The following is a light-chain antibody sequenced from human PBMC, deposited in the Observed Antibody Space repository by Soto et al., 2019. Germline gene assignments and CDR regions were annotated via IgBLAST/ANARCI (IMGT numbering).Light chain of an antibody. CDR3: QQYGSSPNT. J-gene: IGKJ5*01. CDR1: QSVTNNY. V-gene: IGKV3-20*01. CDR2: GAS. Sequence: EIVLTQSPGTLSLSPGQRATLSCRASQSVTNNYLAWYQQNPGQAPRLLIYGASSRGTGIPDRFSGSGSGTDFTLTISRLEPEDFAVYYCQQYGSSPNTFGQGTRLEIK.